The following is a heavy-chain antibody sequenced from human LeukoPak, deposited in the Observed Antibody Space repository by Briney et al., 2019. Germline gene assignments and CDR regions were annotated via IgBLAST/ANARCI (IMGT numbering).Heavy chain of an antibody. CDR1: GYSFTSYW. Sequence: GESLKISCKGSGYSFTSYWIGWARQMPGKGLEWMGIIYPGDSDTRYSPSFQGQVTISADKSISTAYLQWSSLKASDTAMYYCARHGRVGSSSWFEVDYWGQGTLVTVSS. J-gene: IGHJ4*02. CDR3: ARHGRVGSSSWFEVDY. CDR2: IYPGDSDT. D-gene: IGHD6-13*01. V-gene: IGHV5-51*01.